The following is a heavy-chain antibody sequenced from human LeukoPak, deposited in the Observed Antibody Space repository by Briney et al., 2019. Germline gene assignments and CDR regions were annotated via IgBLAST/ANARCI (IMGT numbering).Heavy chain of an antibody. V-gene: IGHV1-69*04. J-gene: IGHJ4*02. CDR1: GGTFSSYA. D-gene: IGHD5-18*01. Sequence: SVKVSCKASGGTFSSYAISWVRQAPGQGLEWMGRIIPILGIANYAQKFQGRVAITADKSTSTAYMELSSLRSEDTAVYYCASSGWIQLWLDNYWGQGTLVTVSS. CDR3: ASSGWIQLWLDNY. CDR2: IIPILGIA.